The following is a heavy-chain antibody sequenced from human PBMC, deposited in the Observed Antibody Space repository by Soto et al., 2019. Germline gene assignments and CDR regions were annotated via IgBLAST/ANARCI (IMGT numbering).Heavy chain of an antibody. V-gene: IGHV1-3*05. J-gene: IGHJ4*02. CDR2: SNAGNGNT. CDR3: AGELPFFDY. CDR1: GYTFTSYA. Sequence: QVQLVQSGAEEKKPGASVKVSCKASGYTFTSYAMHWVRQAPGQRLEWMGWSNAGNGNTKYSQKFQGRVTITRDTSASKAYMELSSLRSEATAVYSCAGELPFFDYWGQGTLVTVSS.